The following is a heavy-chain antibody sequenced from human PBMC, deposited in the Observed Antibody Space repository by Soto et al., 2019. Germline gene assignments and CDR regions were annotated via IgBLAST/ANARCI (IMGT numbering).Heavy chain of an antibody. CDR3: ATQSYSNSGAYYYYAMDV. J-gene: IGHJ6*02. V-gene: IGHV4-30-2*01. D-gene: IGHD4-4*01. CDR2: IYQSGST. CDR1: GGSISSGGYS. Sequence: SETLSLTCAVSGGSISSGGYSWSSTRQPPAKGLEWIGYIYQSGSTYYNPSLRSRVTISVDRSRNQFSLKLSSVTAADTAATFCATQSYSNSGAYYYYAMDVWGQGTTVAVCS.